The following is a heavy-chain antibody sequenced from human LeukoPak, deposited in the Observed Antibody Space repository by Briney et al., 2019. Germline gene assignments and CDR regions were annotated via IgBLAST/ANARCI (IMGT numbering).Heavy chain of an antibody. CDR3: VRDLGSCTRGDCSL. CDR2: IKGDGSVT. D-gene: IGHD2-8*02. Sequence: PGGSLRLSCAASGFTFTNYWMNWVRQAPGKGLVFVSRIKGDGSVTSYADSVKGRFTISRDNARNTVHLQMSSLRDEDTAVYYCVRDLGSCTRGDCSLWGQGTLVIVSS. CDR1: GFTFTNYW. J-gene: IGHJ4*02. V-gene: IGHV3-74*01.